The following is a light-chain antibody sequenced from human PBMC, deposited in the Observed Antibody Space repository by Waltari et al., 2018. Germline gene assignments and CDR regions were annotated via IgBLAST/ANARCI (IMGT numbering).Light chain of an antibody. CDR2: DAS. CDR3: LLSFSGADVV. J-gene: IGLJ2*01. Sequence: QAVVTQEPSLTVSPGGTVTRTCGSNTGAVTSGTFPYWLQQRPGQAPVTLIHDASNRHSWTPARFSGSLLGGKAALTLSGAQPEDEADYYCLLSFSGADVVFGGGTKLTVL. V-gene: IGLV7-46*01. CDR1: TGAVTSGTF.